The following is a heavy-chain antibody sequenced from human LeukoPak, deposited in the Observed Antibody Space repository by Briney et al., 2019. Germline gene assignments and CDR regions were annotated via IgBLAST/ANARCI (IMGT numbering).Heavy chain of an antibody. CDR2: ISSSSSYI. D-gene: IGHD3-3*01. J-gene: IGHJ3*01. Sequence: NPGGSLRLSCAASGFTFSSYSMNWVRQAPGKGLEWVSSISSSSSYIYYADSVKGRFTISRDNAKNSLYLQMNSLRAEDTAVYYCARDLGDFWSGCHRWGQGTMVTVSS. V-gene: IGHV3-21*01. CDR3: ARDLGDFWSGCHR. CDR1: GFTFSSYS.